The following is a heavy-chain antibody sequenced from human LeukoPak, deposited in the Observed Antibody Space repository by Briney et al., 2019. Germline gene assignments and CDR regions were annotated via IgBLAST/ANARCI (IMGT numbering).Heavy chain of an antibody. J-gene: IGHJ2*01. D-gene: IGHD3-16*01. Sequence: ASVKVSCKXSGYTFIGYYMHWVRQAPGQGLERMGWINPNSGGTNYAQKFQGRVTMTRDTSISTAYMELSSLRSEDTAVYYCARALGYWYFDLWGRGTLVTVSS. CDR1: GYTFIGYY. CDR2: INPNSGGT. V-gene: IGHV1-2*02. CDR3: ARALGYWYFDL.